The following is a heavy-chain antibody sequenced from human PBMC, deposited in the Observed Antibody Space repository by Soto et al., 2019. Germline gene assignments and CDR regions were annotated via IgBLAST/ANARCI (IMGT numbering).Heavy chain of an antibody. CDR2: IIPMFGPA. CDR3: ARMVVTAGYQYYYYRMDV. D-gene: IGHD2-21*02. J-gene: IGHJ6*02. CDR1: GGTFRSYA. Sequence: QVQLVQSGAEVKKPGSSVKVACKASGGTFRSYAINGVRQAPGQGLEWMGRIIPMFGPADYAQKFQGRVTITADESTSTAYMELSTLRSEDTAVYYCARMVVTAGYQYYYYRMDVWGQGTTVTVSS. V-gene: IGHV1-69*12.